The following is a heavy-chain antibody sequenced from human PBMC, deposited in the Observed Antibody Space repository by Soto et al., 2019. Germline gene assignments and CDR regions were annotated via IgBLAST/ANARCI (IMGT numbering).Heavy chain of an antibody. CDR1: GFTFSSYA. CDR3: AKDSALGITIFSNWFDP. CDR2: ISDSGGST. J-gene: IGHJ5*02. Sequence: GGSLRLSCAASGFTFSSYAMSWVRQAPGKGLEWVSGISDSGGSTYYADSVKGRFTISRDNSKNTLYLQMNSLRAEDTAVYYCAKDSALGITIFSNWFDPWGQGTLVTVSS. D-gene: IGHD3-9*01. V-gene: IGHV3-23*01.